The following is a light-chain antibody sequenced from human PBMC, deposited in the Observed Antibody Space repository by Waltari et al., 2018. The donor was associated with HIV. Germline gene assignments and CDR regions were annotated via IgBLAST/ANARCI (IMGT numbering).Light chain of an antibody. J-gene: IGKJ1*01. V-gene: IGKV1-5*03. CDR3: HQYASLSGT. CDR2: QAS. CDR1: QNVGAF. Sequence: DIRLTQSPSTLSASAGDRVAITCRAGQNVGAFLAWYQQKPGKPPKLLIFQASLLEGGVPSRFSGSVSGSDFTLTINGLQSDDFATYYCHQYASLSGTFGQGTKVEL.